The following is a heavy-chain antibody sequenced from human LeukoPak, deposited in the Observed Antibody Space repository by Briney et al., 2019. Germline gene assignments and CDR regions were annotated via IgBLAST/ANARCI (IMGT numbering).Heavy chain of an antibody. CDR1: GGSFSGYY. D-gene: IGHD2-21*02. CDR3: AREVTATALDAFDI. J-gene: IGHJ3*02. V-gene: IGHV4-34*01. CDR2: INHSGST. Sequence: SETLSLTCAVYGGSFSGYYWSWIRQPPGKGLEWIGEINHSGSTNYNPSLKSRVTISVDTSKNQFSLKLSSVTAADTAVYYCAREVTATALDAFDIWGQGTMVTVSS.